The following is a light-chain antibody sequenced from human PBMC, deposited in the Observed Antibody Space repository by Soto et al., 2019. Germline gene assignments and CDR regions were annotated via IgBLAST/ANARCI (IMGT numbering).Light chain of an antibody. Sequence: EIVLTQSPATLSLSPGERATLSCRASQGVSRYLAWYQQRPGQAPRLLIYDASNRATGIPARFSGSGSGTDFNLTISRLDPEDFAVYYCQQRSNWPLTFGGGTKVEIK. J-gene: IGKJ4*01. V-gene: IGKV3-11*01. CDR2: DAS. CDR1: QGVSRY. CDR3: QQRSNWPLT.